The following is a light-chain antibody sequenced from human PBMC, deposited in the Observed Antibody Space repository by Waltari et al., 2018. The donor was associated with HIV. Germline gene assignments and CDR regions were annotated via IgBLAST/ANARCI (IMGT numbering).Light chain of an antibody. CDR3: SSHAGSKVV. CDR2: DVI. CDR1: SSHVGGYNY. V-gene: IGLV2-8*01. J-gene: IGLJ2*01. Sequence: QSALTQPPSASGSPGQSVTPSCTGTSSHVGGYNYVPWHQHHPGKAPKRMIYDVIKRPSGVPDRFSGSKSGNTASLTVSGLQPEDEADYYCSSHAGSKVVFGGGTRLTVL.